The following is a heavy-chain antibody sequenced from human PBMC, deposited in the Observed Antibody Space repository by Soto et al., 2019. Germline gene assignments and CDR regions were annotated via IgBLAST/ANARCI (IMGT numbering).Heavy chain of an antibody. V-gene: IGHV3-30-3*01. CDR1: GFTFSSYA. Sequence: GGSLRLSCAASGFTFSSYAMHWVRQAPGKGLEWVAVISYDGSNKYYADSVKGRFTISRDNSKYTLYLQMNSLIAEDTAVYYCAREPDGMDVWGQGTTVTVSS. J-gene: IGHJ6*02. CDR2: ISYDGSNK. CDR3: AREPDGMDV.